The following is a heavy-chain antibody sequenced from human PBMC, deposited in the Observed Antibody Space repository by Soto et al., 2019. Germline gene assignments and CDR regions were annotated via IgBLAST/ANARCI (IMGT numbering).Heavy chain of an antibody. Sequence: QVQLVQSGAEVKKPGAAVEVSCKASGYTFTSYAMHWVRQAPGQRLEWMGWINAGNGNTKYSQKFQGRVTITRDTSASKAYMELSSLSSEDTAVYYCARDRGYSGYGRLDYWGQGTLVTVSS. CDR3: ARDRGYSGYGRLDY. CDR1: GYTFTSYA. J-gene: IGHJ4*02. D-gene: IGHD5-12*01. CDR2: INAGNGNT. V-gene: IGHV1-3*01.